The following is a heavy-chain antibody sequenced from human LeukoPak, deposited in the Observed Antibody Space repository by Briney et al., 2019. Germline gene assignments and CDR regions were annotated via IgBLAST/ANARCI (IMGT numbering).Heavy chain of an antibody. J-gene: IGHJ4*02. D-gene: IGHD3-22*01. CDR3: AREETYYYDSSGYYFDY. CDR1: GGTFSSYA. Sequence: GASVTVSCKASGGTFSSYAISWVRQAPGQGLEWMGRIIPILGIANYAQKFQGRVTITADKSTSTAYTELSSLRSEDTAVYYCAREETYYYDSSGYYFDYWGQGTLVTVSS. V-gene: IGHV1-69*04. CDR2: IIPILGIA.